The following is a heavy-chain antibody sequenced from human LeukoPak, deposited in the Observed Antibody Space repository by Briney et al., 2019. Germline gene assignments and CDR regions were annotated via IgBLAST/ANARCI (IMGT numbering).Heavy chain of an antibody. CDR1: GFTFSSYG. CDR3: ARSFYYDTLTGYYFFDY. J-gene: IGHJ4*02. CDR2: ISSSSTI. D-gene: IGHD3-9*01. Sequence: PGGSLRLSCVASGFTFSSYGINWVRQAPGKGLEWLSYISSSSTIYYADSVKGRFAISRDNAENSLYLQMNSLRAEDTAVYYCARSFYYDTLTGYYFFDYWGQGTLVTVSS. V-gene: IGHV3-48*04.